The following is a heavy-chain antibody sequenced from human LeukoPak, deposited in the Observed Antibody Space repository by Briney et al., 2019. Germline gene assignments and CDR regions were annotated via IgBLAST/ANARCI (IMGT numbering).Heavy chain of an antibody. J-gene: IGHJ4*02. Sequence: SETLSLTCTMSGGSISSYYWSWIRQPPGKGLEWIGYIHDSGSTNYNPSLKSRVTISVDTSKNQFSLSVTSVTAADTAIYYCGKTDIYFNPIDYWGPGSLVTVSS. D-gene: IGHD3-9*01. CDR3: GKTDIYFNPIDY. CDR2: IHDSGST. CDR1: GGSISSYY. V-gene: IGHV4-59*12.